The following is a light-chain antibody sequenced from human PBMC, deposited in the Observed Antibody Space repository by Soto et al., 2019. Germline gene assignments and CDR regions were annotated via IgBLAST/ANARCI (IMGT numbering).Light chain of an antibody. V-gene: IGLV7-46*01. Sequence: QAVVTQEPSLTVSPGGTITLTCGSSTGAVTSGHSPYWFQQKPGQAPRTLIYDTSNKHSWTPARFSGSLLGGKAALTLSGAQPEDEAEYYCLLSYSGALDVFGTGTKLTVL. CDR1: TGAVTSGHS. CDR3: LLSYSGALDV. CDR2: DTS. J-gene: IGLJ1*01.